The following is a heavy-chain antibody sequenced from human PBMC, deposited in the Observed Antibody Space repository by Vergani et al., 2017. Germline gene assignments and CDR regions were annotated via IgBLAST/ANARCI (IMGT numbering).Heavy chain of an antibody. D-gene: IGHD3-22*01. CDR1: GYSFTSFW. Sequence: EVQLVQSGAEVKKPGESLKISCKGSGYSFTSFWIGWVRQMPGTGLEWMGIIYPGDSDTRYSPSFQGQVTISADKSISTAFLQWSSLKASDTAMYYCARQYYDSSGYYYVPPGKNPYDYWGQGTLVTVSS. CDR2: IYPGDSDT. V-gene: IGHV5-51*01. CDR3: ARQYYDSSGYYYVPPGKNPYDY. J-gene: IGHJ4*02.